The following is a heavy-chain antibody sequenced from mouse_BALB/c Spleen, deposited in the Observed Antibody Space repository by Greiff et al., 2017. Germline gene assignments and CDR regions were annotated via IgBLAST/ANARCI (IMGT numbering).Heavy chain of an antibody. CDR2: IYPGDGDT. CDR1: GYTFTSYW. D-gene: IGHD2-1*01. J-gene: IGHJ2*01. V-gene: IGHV1-87*01. CDR3: EKEYGNYLDY. Sequence: QVHVKQSGAELARPGASVKLSCKASGYTFTSYWMQWVKQRPGQGLEWIGAIYPGDGDTRYTQKFKGKATLTADKSSSTAFMQLSSLASEDSAVYYCEKEYGNYLDYWGQGTTLTVSA.